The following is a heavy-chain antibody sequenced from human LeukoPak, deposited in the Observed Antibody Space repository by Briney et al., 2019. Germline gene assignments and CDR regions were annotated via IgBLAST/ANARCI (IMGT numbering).Heavy chain of an antibody. Sequence: SETLSLTCTVSGGSISSFYWSWIRQPPRKGLEGIGYIYYRGSTNYNPSLKSRVAISVDTSKNQFSLKLSSVTAADTAVYYCARPAWGGLDAFDIWGQGTMVTVSS. CDR1: GGSISSFY. CDR2: IYYRGST. J-gene: IGHJ3*02. V-gene: IGHV4-59*08. CDR3: ARPAWGGLDAFDI. D-gene: IGHD3-3*01.